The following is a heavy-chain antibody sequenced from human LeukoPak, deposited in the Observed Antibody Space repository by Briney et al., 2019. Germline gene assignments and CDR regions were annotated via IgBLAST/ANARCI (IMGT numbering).Heavy chain of an antibody. CDR1: GFTFSSYA. V-gene: IGHV3-23*01. Sequence: GGSLRLSCAASGFTFSSYAMSWVRQAPGKGLEWVSAISGSGGSTYYADSVKGWFTISRDNSKNTLYLQMNSLRAEDTAVYYCAKATPRGYSYGQPLDYWGQGTLVTVSS. D-gene: IGHD5-18*01. CDR2: ISGSGGST. J-gene: IGHJ4*02. CDR3: AKATPRGYSYGQPLDY.